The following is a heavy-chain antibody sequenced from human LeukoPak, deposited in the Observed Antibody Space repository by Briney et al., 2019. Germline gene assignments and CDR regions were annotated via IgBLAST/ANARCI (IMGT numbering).Heavy chain of an antibody. J-gene: IGHJ5*02. Sequence: GGSLRLSCAASGFTFNSYAMSWVRQAPGKELEWVSALSDSGDRTFYVDSVKGRFTVSRDNSKNTLYLQMNSLRAEDTAVYYCANTVTTKVGTPAWGQGTLVTVSS. CDR3: ANTVTTKVGTPA. CDR2: LSDSGDRT. CDR1: GFTFNSYA. V-gene: IGHV3-23*01. D-gene: IGHD4-17*01.